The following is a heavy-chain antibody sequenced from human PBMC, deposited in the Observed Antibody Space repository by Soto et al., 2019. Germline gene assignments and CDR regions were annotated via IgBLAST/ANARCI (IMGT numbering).Heavy chain of an antibody. V-gene: IGHV3-74*03. CDR3: ATAEVDY. CDR2: MTGDGRTT. CDR1: GFTFGDYW. Sequence: GGSLRLSCAASGFTFGDYWMHWVRQPPGKGPEWVSRMTGDGRTTQYADSVRGRFTASRDNAKSTLYLQMNSLRAEDTAVYYCATAEVDYWGPGTLVTVSS. J-gene: IGHJ4*02.